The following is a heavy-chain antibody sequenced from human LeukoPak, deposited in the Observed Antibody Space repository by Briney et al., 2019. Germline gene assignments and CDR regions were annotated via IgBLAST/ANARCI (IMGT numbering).Heavy chain of an antibody. J-gene: IGHJ4*01. Sequence: GASVKVSCKASGYTFTSYYIHWVRQAPGPGLEWMGIINPSGGSTTYSQKFQGRVTMTRDASTSTVYMELSSLRSEDTAVYFCARGLDSSTYYFRPFDYWGHGTLVTVSS. CDR1: GYTFTSYY. V-gene: IGHV1-46*01. CDR3: ARGLDSSTYYFRPFDY. CDR2: INPSGGST. D-gene: IGHD3-22*01.